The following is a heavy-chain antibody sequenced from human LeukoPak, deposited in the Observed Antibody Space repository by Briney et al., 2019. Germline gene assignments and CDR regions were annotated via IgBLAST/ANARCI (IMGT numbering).Heavy chain of an antibody. J-gene: IGHJ4*02. V-gene: IGHV1-2*02. CDR1: GYTFTGYY. D-gene: IGHD6-13*01. CDR3: ASSYAAAGYYFDY. Sequence: ASVKVSCKASGYTFTGYYMHWVRQDPGQGLEWMGWINPNSGGTNYAQKFQGRVTMTRDTSISTAYMELSRLRSDDTAVYYCASSYAAAGYYFDYWGQGTLVTVSS. CDR2: INPNSGGT.